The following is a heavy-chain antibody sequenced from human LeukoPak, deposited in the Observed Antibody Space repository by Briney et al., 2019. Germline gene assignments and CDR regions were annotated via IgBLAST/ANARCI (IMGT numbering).Heavy chain of an antibody. CDR1: GFTFSSYT. Sequence: PGRSLRLSCAASGFTFSSYTMHWVRQAPGKGLEWVAVISYDGSNKYYADSVKGRFTISRDNSKNTLFLQMNSLTTEDTAVYYCARGVGGDYVFDYWGQGTLVTVSS. CDR2: ISYDGSNK. CDR3: ARGVGGDYVFDY. V-gene: IGHV3-30-3*01. J-gene: IGHJ4*02. D-gene: IGHD4-17*01.